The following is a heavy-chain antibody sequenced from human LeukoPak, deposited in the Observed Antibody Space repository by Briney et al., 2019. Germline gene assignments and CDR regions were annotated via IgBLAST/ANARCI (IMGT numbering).Heavy chain of an antibody. CDR1: EYSLHRYW. J-gene: IGHJ3*02. V-gene: IGHV5-51*01. D-gene: IGHD5/OR15-5a*01. Sequence: GESLKISCKGNEYSLHRYWIGWVRRMPGKGLEWMGIIYPGDSDTRYRPSFEGQVTMSADTAINTAYVQWSSLEASDTAIYYCARSRGLSTVDAFDIWGQGTMVTVSS. CDR2: IYPGDSDT. CDR3: ARSRGLSTVDAFDI.